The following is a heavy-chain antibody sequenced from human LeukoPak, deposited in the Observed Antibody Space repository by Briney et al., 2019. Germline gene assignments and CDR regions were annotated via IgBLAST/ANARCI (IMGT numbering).Heavy chain of an antibody. CDR3: ARGEGISLTIFGVVLDY. Sequence: GASVKVSCKASGYTFTGYYMHWVRQAPGQGLEWMGWINPNSGGTNYAQKFQGRVTMTRDTSISTAYMELSRLRSDDTGVYYCARGEGISLTIFGVVLDYWGRGTLVTVSS. D-gene: IGHD3-3*01. V-gene: IGHV1-2*02. CDR2: INPNSGGT. J-gene: IGHJ4*02. CDR1: GYTFTGYY.